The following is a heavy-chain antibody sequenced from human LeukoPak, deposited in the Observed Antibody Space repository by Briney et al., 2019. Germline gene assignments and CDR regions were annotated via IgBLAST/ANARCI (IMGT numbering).Heavy chain of an antibody. J-gene: IGHJ4*02. CDR3: ARGITMIVVVNDY. D-gene: IGHD3-22*01. V-gene: IGHV3-21*01. Sequence: GGSLRLSCAASGFTFSSYGMNWVRQAPGKGLEWVSSISSSSSYIYYADSVKGRFTISRDNAKNSLYLQMNSLRAEDTAVYYCARGITMIVVVNDYWGQGTLVTVSS. CDR1: GFTFSSYG. CDR2: ISSSSSYI.